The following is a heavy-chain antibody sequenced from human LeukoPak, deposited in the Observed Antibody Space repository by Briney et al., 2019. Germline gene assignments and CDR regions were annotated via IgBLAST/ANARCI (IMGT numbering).Heavy chain of an antibody. D-gene: IGHD4-23*01. CDR3: ARDGGNFDIDY. Sequence: SETLSLTCTVSGDSSTNSLYCWGWVRQSPGEGLQWIGSICSGGSMYSISSLKSRLTISMDTSKSQFSLKLTSVTAADTAVYYCARDGGNFDIDYWGQGTLVTVSS. CDR2: ICSGGSM. V-gene: IGHV4-39*07. CDR1: GDSSTNSLYC. J-gene: IGHJ4*02.